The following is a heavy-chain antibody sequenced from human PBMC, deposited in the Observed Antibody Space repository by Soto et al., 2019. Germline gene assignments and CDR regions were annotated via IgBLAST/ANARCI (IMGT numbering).Heavy chain of an antibody. J-gene: IGHJ4*02. CDR2: IIPILGIA. CDR3: ARLYCGGDCYIDY. D-gene: IGHD2-21*02. Sequence: QVQLVQSGAEVKKPGSSVKVSCKASGGTFSSYTISWVRQAPGQGLEWMGRIIPILGIANYAQKFQGRVTITADKSTRTAYMELSSLRSEDTAVYYCARLYCGGDCYIDYWGQGTLVTVSS. V-gene: IGHV1-69*02. CDR1: GGTFSSYT.